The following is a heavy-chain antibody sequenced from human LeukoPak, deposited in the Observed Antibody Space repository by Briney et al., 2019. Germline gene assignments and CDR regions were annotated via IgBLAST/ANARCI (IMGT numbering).Heavy chain of an antibody. CDR3: ARVVPRYSGYFTRRLRNIDAFDI. CDR1: GYTFSDYY. Sequence: GASVKVSCKTSGYTFSDYYIHWIRQAPGQGLEWVGWINPNSGGTNYAQKFQGRVTMTRDTSISTAYMELSRLRSDDTAVYYCARVVPRYSGYFTRRLRNIDAFDIWGQGTMVTVSS. V-gene: IGHV1-2*02. CDR2: INPNSGGT. J-gene: IGHJ3*02. D-gene: IGHD5-12*01.